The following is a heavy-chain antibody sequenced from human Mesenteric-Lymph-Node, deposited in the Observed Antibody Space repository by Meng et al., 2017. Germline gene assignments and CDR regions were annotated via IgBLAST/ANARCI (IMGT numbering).Heavy chain of an antibody. CDR2: ISYDGSNK. CDR1: GFTFSSYA. J-gene: IGHJ3*02. V-gene: IGHV3-30*04. Sequence: GESLKISCAASGFTFSSYAMHWVRQAPGKGLEWVAVISYDGSNKYYADSVKGRFTISRDNSKNTLYLQMNSLRAEDTAVYYWAKVDFWSGYYTSDAFDIWGQGTMVTVSS. D-gene: IGHD3-3*01. CDR3: AKVDFWSGYYTSDAFDI.